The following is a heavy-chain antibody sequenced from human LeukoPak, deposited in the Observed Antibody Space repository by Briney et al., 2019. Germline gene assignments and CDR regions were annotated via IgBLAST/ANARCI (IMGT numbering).Heavy chain of an antibody. V-gene: IGHV1-46*01. Sequence: EASVKVSCKASGYTFTSYYMHWVRQAPGQGLEWMGIINPSGGSTSYAQKFQGRVTMTRDTSTSTVYMELSSLRSEDTAVYYCASEAHYYGSSGYYYTATFDYWGQGTLVTVSS. CDR3: ASEAHYYGSSGYYYTATFDY. CDR2: INPSGGST. J-gene: IGHJ4*02. CDR1: GYTFTSYY. D-gene: IGHD3-22*01.